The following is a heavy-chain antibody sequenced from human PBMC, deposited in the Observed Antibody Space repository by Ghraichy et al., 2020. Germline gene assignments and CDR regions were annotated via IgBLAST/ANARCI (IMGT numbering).Heavy chain of an antibody. CDR2: IKQDGSDK. V-gene: IGHV3-7*03. D-gene: IGHD2-15*01. CDR3: ARLLYYFDF. CDR1: GLTFSSYW. Sequence: GGSLRLSCAASGLTFSSYWMSWVRQAPGKGLEWVATIKQDGSDKYYVDSVKGRFTISRDNAKNSLYLQMNSLRAEDTAVYYCARLLYYFDFWGQEPWSPSPQ. J-gene: IGHJ4*01.